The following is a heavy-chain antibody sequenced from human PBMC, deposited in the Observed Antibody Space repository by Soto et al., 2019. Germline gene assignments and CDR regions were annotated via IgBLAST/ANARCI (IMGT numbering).Heavy chain of an antibody. V-gene: IGHV3-30*18. Sequence: GGSLRLSCAASGFTFSSYGMHWVRQAPGKGLEWVAVISYDGSNKYYADSVKGRFTISRDNSKNTLYLQMNSLRAEDTAVYYCAKDYTIFGVVTRGPMDVWGQGTTVTVSS. CDR1: GFTFSSYG. CDR2: ISYDGSNK. CDR3: AKDYTIFGVVTRGPMDV. D-gene: IGHD3-3*01. J-gene: IGHJ6*02.